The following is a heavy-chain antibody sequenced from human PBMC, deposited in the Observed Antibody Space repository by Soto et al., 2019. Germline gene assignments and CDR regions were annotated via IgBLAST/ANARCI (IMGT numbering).Heavy chain of an antibody. J-gene: IGHJ6*02. CDR3: AKDLSREVATTTKMYYHYGMDV. Sequence: QVQLVESGGGVVQPGRSLRLSCAASGFTFRSYVMHWVRQAPGKGLEWVAIISYDGSNKYYVNSVKGRFTISRDNSNNTLYLQMNSLRAEYTAIYYCAKDLSREVATTTKMYYHYGMDVWGQGTTVTVSS. CDR1: GFTFRSYV. CDR2: ISYDGSNK. V-gene: IGHV3-30*18. D-gene: IGHD5-12*01.